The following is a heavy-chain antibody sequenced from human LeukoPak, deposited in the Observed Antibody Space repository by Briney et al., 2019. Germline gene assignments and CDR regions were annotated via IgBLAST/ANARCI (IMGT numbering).Heavy chain of an antibody. Sequence: SETLSLTCTVSAGSISSYYWSWIRQPAGKGLEWIGRIYANGNTNYNPSLKSRVTMSVATSKNQFSLKLSSVTAADTAVYYCARDRHYYYMDVWGKGTTVTISS. J-gene: IGHJ6*03. CDR2: IYANGNT. V-gene: IGHV4-4*07. CDR1: AGSISSYY. CDR3: ARDRHYYYMDV.